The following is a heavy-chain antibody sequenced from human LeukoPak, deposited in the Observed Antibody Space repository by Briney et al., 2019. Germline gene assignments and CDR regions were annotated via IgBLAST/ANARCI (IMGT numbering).Heavy chain of an antibody. Sequence: GGSLRLSCAASGFIFRNYAMHWVRQSPGKGLEWVAVISNDETNKYYTDSVKGRFTISRDNSKNMVYLQMNSLRVEDTAVYYCAKEGQRGSYGVYDDYQWGQGTLVTVSS. V-gene: IGHV3-30*18. CDR1: GFIFRNYA. CDR3: AKEGQRGSYGVYDDYQ. D-gene: IGHD5/OR15-5a*01. CDR2: ISNDETNK. J-gene: IGHJ4*02.